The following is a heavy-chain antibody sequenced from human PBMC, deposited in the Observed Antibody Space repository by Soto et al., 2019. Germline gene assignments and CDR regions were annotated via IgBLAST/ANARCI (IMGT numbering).Heavy chain of an antibody. CDR2: ISGSGGST. CDR3: ATDSLTGAARHPRYSFDY. CDR1: GFTFSSYA. Sequence: PGGSLRLSCVASGFTFSSYAMSWVRQAPGKGLEWVSAISGSGGSTYYADSVNGRFTISRDNSKNTLYLQMNSLRAEDTAVYYCATDSLTGAARHPRYSFDYWGQGTLVTVSS. V-gene: IGHV3-23*01. D-gene: IGHD6-6*01. J-gene: IGHJ4*02.